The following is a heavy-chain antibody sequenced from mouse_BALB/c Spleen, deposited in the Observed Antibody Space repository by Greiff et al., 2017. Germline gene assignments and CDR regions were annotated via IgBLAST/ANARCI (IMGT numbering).Heavy chain of an antibody. D-gene: IGHD2-4*01. CDR3: ARDYGYAMDY. Sequence: QVQLKQSGPELVKPGASVKISCKASGYAFSSSWMNWVKQRPGQGLEWIGRIYPGDGDTNYNGKFKGKATLTADKSSSTAYMQLSSLTSVDSAVYFCARDYGYAMDYWGQGTSVTVSS. CDR2: IYPGDGDT. CDR1: GYAFSSSW. V-gene: IGHV1-82*01. J-gene: IGHJ4*01.